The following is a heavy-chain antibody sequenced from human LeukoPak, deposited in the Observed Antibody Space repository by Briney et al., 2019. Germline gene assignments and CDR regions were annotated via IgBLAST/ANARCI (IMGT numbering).Heavy chain of an antibody. CDR1: GYSISSGYY. CDR3: ARSQPRGWYFNY. D-gene: IGHD6-19*01. V-gene: IGHV4-38-2*02. CDR2: IYHSGST. Sequence: PSETLSLTCTVSGYSISSGYYWGWIRQPPGKGLEWIGSIYHSGSTYYNPSLKSRVTISVDTSKNQFSLKLSSVTAADTAVYYCARSQPRGWYFNYWGQRTLVTVSS. J-gene: IGHJ4*02.